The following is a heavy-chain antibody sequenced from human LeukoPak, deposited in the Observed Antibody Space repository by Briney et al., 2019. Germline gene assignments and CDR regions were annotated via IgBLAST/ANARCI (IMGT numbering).Heavy chain of an antibody. J-gene: IGHJ2*01. Sequence: GASVKVSCKTSGYTFTSYGISWVRQAPGQGLEWMGWISAYTGNTNYAQKLQGRVTMTTDTSTSTAYMDLRSLRSDDTAVYYCARVVKIDSLWSDWYWYFDLWGRGTLVTVSS. CDR3: ARVVKIDSLWSDWYWYFDL. V-gene: IGHV1-18*01. CDR2: ISAYTGNT. CDR1: GYTFTSYG. D-gene: IGHD3-10*01.